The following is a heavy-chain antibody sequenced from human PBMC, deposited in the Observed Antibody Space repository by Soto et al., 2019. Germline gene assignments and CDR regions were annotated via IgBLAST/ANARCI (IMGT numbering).Heavy chain of an antibody. J-gene: IGHJ4*02. CDR3: PQARDYDIFTGYYWGIDFRPLDY. CDR1: GFTFSSYG. CDR2: ISYDGSNK. V-gene: IGHV3-30*18. Sequence: PGGSLRLSCAASGFTFSSYGMHWVRQAPGKGLEWVAVISYDGSNKYYADSVKGRFTISRDNSKNTLYLQMNSLRAEDTAVYYCPQARDYDIFTGYYWGIDFRPLDYWGQGTLVTVSP. D-gene: IGHD3-9*01.